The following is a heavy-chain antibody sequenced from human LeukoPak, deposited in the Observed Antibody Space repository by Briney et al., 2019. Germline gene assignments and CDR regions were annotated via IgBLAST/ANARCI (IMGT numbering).Heavy chain of an antibody. J-gene: IGHJ4*02. V-gene: IGHV3-7*03. CDR3: ARSYSSGWYHY. CDR2: IKQDGSEK. D-gene: IGHD6-19*01. Sequence: GGSLRLSCAAPGFTFSSYWMSWVRQAPGKGLEWVANIKQDGSEKYYVDSVKGRFTISRDNAKNSLYLQMNSLRAEDTAVYYCARSYSSGWYHYWGQGTLVTVSS. CDR1: GFTFSSYW.